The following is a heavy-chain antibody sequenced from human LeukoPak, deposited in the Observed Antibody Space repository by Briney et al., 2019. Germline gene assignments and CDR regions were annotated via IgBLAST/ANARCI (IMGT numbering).Heavy chain of an antibody. CDR3: ARSYGDYFGELDY. Sequence: ASETLSLTCAVYGGSFSGYYWSWIRQPPGKGLEWIGEINHSGSTNYNPSLKSRVTISVDTSKNQFSLKLSSVTAADTAVYYCARSYGDYFGELDYWGQGTLVTVSS. V-gene: IGHV4-34*01. D-gene: IGHD4-17*01. J-gene: IGHJ4*02. CDR2: INHSGST. CDR1: GGSFSGYY.